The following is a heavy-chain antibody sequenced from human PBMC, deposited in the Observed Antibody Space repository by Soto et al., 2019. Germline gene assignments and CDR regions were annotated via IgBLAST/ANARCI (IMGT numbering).Heavy chain of an antibody. V-gene: IGHV4-39*01. CDR1: GGSISSSSYY. Sequence: SETLSLTCTFSGGSISSSSYYWGWIRQPPGKGLEWIGSIYYSGSTYYNPSLKSRVTISVDTSKNQFSLKLSSVTAADTAVYYCARHGRGSGWTEEFDYWGQGTLVTVSS. D-gene: IGHD6-19*01. J-gene: IGHJ4*02. CDR3: ARHGRGSGWTEEFDY. CDR2: IYYSGST.